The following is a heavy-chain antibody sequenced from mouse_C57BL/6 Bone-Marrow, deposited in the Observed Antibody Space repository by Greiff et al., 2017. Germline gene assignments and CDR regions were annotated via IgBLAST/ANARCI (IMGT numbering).Heavy chain of an antibody. CDR1: GFNIKDDY. CDR2: IDPENGDT. D-gene: IGHD4-1*01. V-gene: IGHV14-4*01. J-gene: IGHJ4*01. Sequence: EVKLVESGAELVRPGASVKLSCTASGFNIKDDYMHWVKQRPEQGLEWIGWIDPENGDTEYASKFQGKATITADTSSNTAYLQLSSLTSEDTAVYYCTTWGHYYAMDYWGQGTSVTVSS. CDR3: TTWGHYYAMDY.